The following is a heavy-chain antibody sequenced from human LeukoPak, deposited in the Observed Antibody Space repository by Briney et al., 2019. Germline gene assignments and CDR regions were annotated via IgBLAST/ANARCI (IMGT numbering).Heavy chain of an antibody. V-gene: IGHV4-4*09. CDR3: ATSNDAKIAPFDH. D-gene: IGHD2-8*01. Sequence: PSETLSLTCTVSGASMSAFQWSWVRQSPEKGLEWIGCVNTKGETNYNPSLKSRVITSVDTSKSQFSLRLTSVTAADTAVYYCATSNDAKIAPFDHWGQGALVTVSS. J-gene: IGHJ4*02. CDR2: VNTKGET. CDR1: GASMSAFQ.